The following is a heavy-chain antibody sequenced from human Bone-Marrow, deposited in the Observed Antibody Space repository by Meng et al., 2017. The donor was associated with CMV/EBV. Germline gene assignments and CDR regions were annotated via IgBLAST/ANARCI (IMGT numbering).Heavy chain of an antibody. Sequence: SLKISCAASGFTFDDYAMHWVRQAPGKGLEWVSGISWNSGSIGYADSVKGRFTISRDNAKNSLYLQMNSLKAEDMSLYYCATGQGPSYYYYGMDVWGQGTTVTVSS. J-gene: IGHJ6*02. CDR2: ISWNSGSI. V-gene: IGHV3-9*03. CDR1: GFTFDDYA. CDR3: ATGQGPSYYYYGMDV.